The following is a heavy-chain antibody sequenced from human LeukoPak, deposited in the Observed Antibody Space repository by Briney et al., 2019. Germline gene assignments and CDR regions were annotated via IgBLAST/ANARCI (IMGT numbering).Heavy chain of an antibody. Sequence: SETLSLTCAVSGGSFSNYYWSWIRQTPGKGMEWIGEINGSGRTNYNPSLMSRVTVSVDTSKNQFSLRLTSVTATDTAVYYCARRWNYGRNYYIDVWGKGAAVSVSS. CDR3: ARRWNYGRNYYIDV. CDR1: GGSFSNYY. CDR2: INGSGRT. J-gene: IGHJ6*03. D-gene: IGHD1-7*01. V-gene: IGHV4-34*01.